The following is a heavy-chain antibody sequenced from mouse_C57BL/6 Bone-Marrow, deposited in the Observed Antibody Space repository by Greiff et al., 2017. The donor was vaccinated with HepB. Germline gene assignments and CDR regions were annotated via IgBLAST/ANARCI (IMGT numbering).Heavy chain of an antibody. V-gene: IGHV5-6*01. D-gene: IGHD2-3*01. J-gene: IGHJ1*03. CDR3: ARLIYDGYYWYFDV. Sequence: EVKLMESGGDLVKPGGSLKLSCAASGFTFSSYGMSWVRQTPDKRLEWVATISSGGSYTYYPDSVKGRFTISRDNAKNTLYLQMSSLKSEDTAMYYCARLIYDGYYWYFDVWGTGTTVTVSS. CDR2: ISSGGSYT. CDR1: GFTFSSYG.